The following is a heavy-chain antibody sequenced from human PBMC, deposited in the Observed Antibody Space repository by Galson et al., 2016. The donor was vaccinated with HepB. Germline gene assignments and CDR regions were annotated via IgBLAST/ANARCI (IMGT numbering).Heavy chain of an antibody. CDR3: ARGGLELFGAFDI. CDR1: GGTFSSYD. D-gene: IGHD1-7*01. Sequence: SVKVSCKASGGTFSSYDISWVRQAPGQGLEWMGGTIPIYGTTNYAKRFQGRVTITADDSSNTAYMELSILKSDDTDIYYCARGGLELFGAFDIWGQGTMVTASA. V-gene: IGHV1-69*13. J-gene: IGHJ3*02. CDR2: TIPIYGTT.